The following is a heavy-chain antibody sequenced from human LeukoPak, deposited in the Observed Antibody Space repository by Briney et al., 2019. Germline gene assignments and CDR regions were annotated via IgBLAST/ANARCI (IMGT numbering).Heavy chain of an antibody. CDR3: VVVPAAIREGTRDYYYYYMDV. Sequence: AASVKVSCKVSGYTLTELSMHWVRQAPGKGLEWMGGFDPEDGEAIYAQKFQGRVTMTTDTSTSTAYMELRSLRSDDTAVYYCVVVPAAIREGTRDYYYYYMDVWGKGTTVTVSS. D-gene: IGHD2-2*02. CDR2: FDPEDGEA. J-gene: IGHJ6*03. CDR1: GYTLTELS. V-gene: IGHV1-24*01.